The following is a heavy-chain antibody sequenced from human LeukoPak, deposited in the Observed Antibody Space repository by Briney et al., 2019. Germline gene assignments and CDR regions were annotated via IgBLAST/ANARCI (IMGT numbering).Heavy chain of an antibody. CDR1: GFTFSSYS. D-gene: IGHD1-26*01. CDR3: AKDLEKYSGSYLGAFDI. Sequence: GGSLRLSCAASGFTFSSYSMNWVRQAPGKGLEWVSAISGSGGDTFYADSVKGRFTISRDNSKNTLWLQMNSLRAEDTAVYYCAKDLEKYSGSYLGAFDIWGQGTMVTVSS. V-gene: IGHV3-23*01. CDR2: ISGSGGDT. J-gene: IGHJ3*02.